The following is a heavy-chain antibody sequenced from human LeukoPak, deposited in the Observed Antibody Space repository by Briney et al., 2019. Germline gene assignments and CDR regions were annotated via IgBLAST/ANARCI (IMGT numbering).Heavy chain of an antibody. J-gene: IGHJ6*02. V-gene: IGHV4-59*11. CDR2: IYFSGGT. Sequence: SETLSLTCTVSGDSISSHYWSWIRQPPGKGLEWVRYIYFSGGTTYNPSLDSRVTISVDTSKNQFSLKLSSVTAADTAVYYCARDWELLSGYYYGVDVWGQGTTVTVSS. CDR1: GDSISSHY. CDR3: ARDWELLSGYYYGVDV. D-gene: IGHD1-26*01.